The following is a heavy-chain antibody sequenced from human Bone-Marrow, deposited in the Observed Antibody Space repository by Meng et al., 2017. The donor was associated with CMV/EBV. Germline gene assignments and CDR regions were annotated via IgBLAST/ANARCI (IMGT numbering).Heavy chain of an antibody. J-gene: IGHJ5*02. Sequence: TLSLMCTVYDVSFSDYYWSWIRQPPGKGLEWIGKINHSGSTNYNPSLKSRVTISVHTSKNQFSLRLTSVTAADTAVYYCARGGFWFDPWGQGTLVTVSS. V-gene: IGHV4-34*01. CDR2: INHSGST. CDR1: DVSFSDYY. CDR3: ARGGFWFDP.